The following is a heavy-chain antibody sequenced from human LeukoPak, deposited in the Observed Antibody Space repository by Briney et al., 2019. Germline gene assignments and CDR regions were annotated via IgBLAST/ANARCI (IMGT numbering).Heavy chain of an antibody. Sequence: HPGGSLRLSCTAFGFTFGDYAMSWFRQAPGKGLEWVGFIRSKAYGGTTEYAASVKGRFTISRDDSKSIAYLQMNSLKTEDTAVYYCTRAYTQLGFDPWGQGTLVTVSS. J-gene: IGHJ5*02. CDR1: GFTFGDYA. V-gene: IGHV3-49*03. CDR3: TRAYTQLGFDP. CDR2: IRSKAYGGTT. D-gene: IGHD2-2*01.